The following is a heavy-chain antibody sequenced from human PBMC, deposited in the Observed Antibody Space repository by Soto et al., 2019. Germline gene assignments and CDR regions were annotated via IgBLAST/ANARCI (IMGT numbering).Heavy chain of an antibody. CDR1: GFSLSTGVG. CDR3: AHNSYYGSGSLDY. CDR2: IYWDDDK. D-gene: IGHD3-10*01. Sequence: QITLKESGPTLVKPTQTLTLTCTFSGFSLSTGVGVGWIRQPPGKALECLALIYWDDDKRYSSSLKSRLTITKDTSNIQVVLIMTNMDPVDTATYYCAHNSYYGSGSLDYWGQGILVTVSS. J-gene: IGHJ4*02. V-gene: IGHV2-5*02.